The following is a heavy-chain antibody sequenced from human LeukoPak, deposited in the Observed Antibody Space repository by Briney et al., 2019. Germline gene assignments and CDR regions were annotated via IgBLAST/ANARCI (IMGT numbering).Heavy chain of an antibody. CDR1: GGSFSGYY. D-gene: IGHD3-9*01. J-gene: IGHJ4*02. CDR3: ARRTESLLRYFDWLNYFDY. Sequence: SETLSLTCAVYGGSFSGYYWNWIRQPPGKGLEWIGEINNSGSTNYNPSLKSRVTISRDTSKNQFSLKLSSVTAADTAVYYCARRTESLLRYFDWLNYFDYWGQGTLVTVSS. CDR2: INNSGST. V-gene: IGHV4-34*01.